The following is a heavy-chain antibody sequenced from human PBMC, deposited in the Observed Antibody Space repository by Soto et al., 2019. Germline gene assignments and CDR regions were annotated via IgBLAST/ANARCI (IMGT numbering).Heavy chain of an antibody. CDR3: ASRDPGNSVDY. V-gene: IGHV4-4*02. CDR1: GGSFTSNNW. J-gene: IGHJ4*02. D-gene: IGHD5-12*01. CDR2: IYRTGST. Sequence: TLSLTCAVSGGSFTSNNWWTWVRQPPGQGLEWIGEIYRTGSTNYNPSLKSRVTISLDKSENQFPLKVTSLTAADTAVYYCASRDPGNSVDYWGQGTLVTVSS.